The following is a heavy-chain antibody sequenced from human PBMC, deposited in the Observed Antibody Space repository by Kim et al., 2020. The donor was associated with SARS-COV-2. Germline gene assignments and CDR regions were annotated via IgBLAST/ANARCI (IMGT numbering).Heavy chain of an antibody. CDR2: ISAYNGNT. CDR3: ARDSCSSTSCFRLYYYGMDV. V-gene: IGHV1-18*01. D-gene: IGHD2-2*01. Sequence: ASVKVSCKASGYTFTSYGISWVRQAPGQGLEWMGWISAYNGNTNYAQKLQGRVTMTTDTSTSTAYMELRSLRSDDTAVYYCARDSCSSTSCFRLYYYGMDVWGQGTTVTVSS. CDR1: GYTFTSYG. J-gene: IGHJ6*02.